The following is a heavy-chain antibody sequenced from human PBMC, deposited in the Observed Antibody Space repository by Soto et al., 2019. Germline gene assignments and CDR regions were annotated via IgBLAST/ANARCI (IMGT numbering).Heavy chain of an antibody. CDR3: ATKKGIEGANDWFDP. J-gene: IGHJ5*02. Sequence: SETLSLTCTVSGGSISGSTYYWGWSRQPPGKGLEYIGIIYYSGSTYYNPSLKSRVTISPDTSKNQFSLKLSSVTAADTAVYYCATKKGIEGANDWFDPWGQGTLVTVSS. V-gene: IGHV4-39*01. CDR1: GGSISGSTYY. D-gene: IGHD1-26*01. CDR2: IYYSGST.